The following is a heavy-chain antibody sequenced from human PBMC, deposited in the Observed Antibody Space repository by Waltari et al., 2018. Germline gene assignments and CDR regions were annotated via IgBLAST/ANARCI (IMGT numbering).Heavy chain of an antibody. CDR3: ARAVWVLGARSMDV. J-gene: IGHJ6*02. Sequence: QVQLQQWGAGLLTPSETLSLTCAVYGGSFSGYYWSWIRQPPGKWLEWIGEINHSGSTNYNPSLKSRVTISVDTSKNQFSLKLSSVTAADTAVYYCARAVWVLGARSMDVWGQGTTVTVSS. V-gene: IGHV4-34*01. D-gene: IGHD3-16*01. CDR1: GGSFSGYY. CDR2: INHSGST.